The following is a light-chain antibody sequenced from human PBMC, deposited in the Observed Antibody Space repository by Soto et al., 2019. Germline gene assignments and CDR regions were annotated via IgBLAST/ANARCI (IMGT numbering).Light chain of an antibody. J-gene: IGKJ5*01. CDR2: DAS. V-gene: IGKV1-33*01. CDR3: QQYDNLTPIT. CDR1: QDISNY. Sequence: DIQMTQSPSSLSASVGDRVTITCQASQDISNYLNWYQQKPGKAPKLLIYDASNLETGVPSRFSGSGSGTDFTFLISSLQPEDIVTYYCQQYDNLTPITFGQGTRLEIK.